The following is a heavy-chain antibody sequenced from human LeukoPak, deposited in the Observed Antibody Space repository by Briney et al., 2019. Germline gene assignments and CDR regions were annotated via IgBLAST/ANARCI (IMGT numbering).Heavy chain of an antibody. CDR2: MNPNSGDT. CDR1: GYTFTSYD. D-gene: IGHD5-12*01. V-gene: IGHV1-8*01. J-gene: IGHJ4*02. CDR3: ARGGKFLRTGFDF. Sequence: VASVKVSCKASGYTFTSYDINWVRQATGQGLEWVGWMNPNSGDTGSAQKFQGRVTMTRDTSISTAYMELGSLRSDDTAVYYCARGGKFLRTGFDFWGQGALVTVSS.